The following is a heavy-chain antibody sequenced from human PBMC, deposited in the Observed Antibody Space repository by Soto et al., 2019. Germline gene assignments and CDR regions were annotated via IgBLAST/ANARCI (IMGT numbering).Heavy chain of an antibody. CDR2: FSTYNGNT. CDR1: GYTFTGYS. CDR3: ARPSGSYGDYAWSLKY. J-gene: IGHJ4*02. D-gene: IGHD4-17*01. Sequence: QVQLVQSGAEVKKPGASVKVSCKASGYTFTGYSVGWVRQAPGQGLEWMGWFSTYNGNTNYAQKLQDKLTMTTDASTSTAYTELTSLRSDDTAVYYCARPSGSYGDYAWSLKYWGQGTLVTVSS. V-gene: IGHV1-18*01.